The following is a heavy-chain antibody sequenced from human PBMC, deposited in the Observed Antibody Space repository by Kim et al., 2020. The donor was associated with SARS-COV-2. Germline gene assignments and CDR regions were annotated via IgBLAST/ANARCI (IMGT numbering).Heavy chain of an antibody. CDR1: GYTFTSYG. CDR3: ARGAFRGVIEGWFDP. Sequence: ASVKVSCKASGYTFTSYGISWVRQAPGQGLEWMGWISAYNGNTNYAQKLQGRVTMTTDTSTSTAYMELRSLRSDDTAVYYCARGAFRGVIEGWFDPWGQGTLVTVSS. V-gene: IGHV1-18*01. CDR2: ISAYNGNT. D-gene: IGHD3-10*01. J-gene: IGHJ5*02.